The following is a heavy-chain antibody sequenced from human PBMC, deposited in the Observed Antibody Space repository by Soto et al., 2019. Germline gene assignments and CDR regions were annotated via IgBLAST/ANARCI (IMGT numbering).Heavy chain of an antibody. Sequence: PSETLSLTCTVSGGSISSGGYYWSWIRQHPGKGLEWIGYIYYSGSTYYNPSLKSRVTISVDTSKNQFSLKLSSVTAADTAVYYCDILGSSVAFDIWGQGKMVTVSS. V-gene: IGHV4-31*03. CDR1: GGSISSGGYY. D-gene: IGHD3-22*01. CDR2: IYYSGST. J-gene: IGHJ3*02. CDR3: DILGSSVAFDI.